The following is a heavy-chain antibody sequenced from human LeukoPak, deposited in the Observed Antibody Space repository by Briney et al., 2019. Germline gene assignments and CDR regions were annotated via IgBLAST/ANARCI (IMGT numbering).Heavy chain of an antibody. D-gene: IGHD6-19*01. CDR3: AREDSSGWYIWFDL. CDR1: GYTFTSYG. J-gene: IGHJ5*02. V-gene: IGHV1-18*01. CDR2: ISAYNGNT. Sequence: ASVKVSCKASGYTFTSYGISWARQAPGQGLEWMGWISAYNGNTNYAQKLQGRVTMTTDTSTSTAYMELRSLRSGDTAVYYCAREDSSGWYIWFDLWGQGTLVTASS.